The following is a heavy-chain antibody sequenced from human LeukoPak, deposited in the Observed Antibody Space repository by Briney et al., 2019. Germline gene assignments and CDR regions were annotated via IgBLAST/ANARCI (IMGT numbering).Heavy chain of an antibody. J-gene: IGHJ4*02. CDR2: IYTSGST. CDR3: ARDGKYCSSTSCYSLVAYFDY. Sequence: PSETLSLTCTVSGGSIGSYYWSWIRQPAGKGLEWIGRIYTSGSTNYNPSLKSRVTMSVDTSKNQFSLKLSSVTAADTAVYYCARDGKYCSSTSCYSLVAYFDYWGQGTLVTVSS. CDR1: GGSIGSYY. V-gene: IGHV4-4*07. D-gene: IGHD2-2*02.